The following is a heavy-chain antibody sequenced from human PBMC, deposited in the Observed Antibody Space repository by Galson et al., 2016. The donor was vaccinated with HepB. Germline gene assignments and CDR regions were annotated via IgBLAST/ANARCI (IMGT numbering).Heavy chain of an antibody. Sequence: SLRLSCAASGFTFSSYSMNWVRQAPGKGLEWVSYISSSSSTIYSADSVKGRFTISRDNAKNSLYLQMNSLRAEDTAVYYCAREGAIFGGVTTWFDPWGQGTLVTVSS. D-gene: IGHD3-3*01. J-gene: IGHJ5*02. CDR1: GFTFSSYS. CDR3: AREGAIFGGVTTWFDP. V-gene: IGHV3-48*01. CDR2: ISSSSSTI.